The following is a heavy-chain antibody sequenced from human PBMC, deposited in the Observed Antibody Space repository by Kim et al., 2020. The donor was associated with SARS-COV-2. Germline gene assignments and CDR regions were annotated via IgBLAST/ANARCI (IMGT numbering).Heavy chain of an antibody. V-gene: IGHV7-4-1*02. J-gene: IGHJ4*02. D-gene: IGHD3-22*01. CDR2: INTNTGNP. CDR1: GYTFTSYA. CDR3: ARVAPSYYDSSGYPESDY. Sequence: ASVKVSCKASGYTFTSYAMNWVRQAPGQGLEWMGWINTNTGNPTYAQGFTGRFVFSLDTSVSTAYLQISSLKAEDTAVYYCARVAPSYYDSSGYPESDYWGQGTLVTVSS.